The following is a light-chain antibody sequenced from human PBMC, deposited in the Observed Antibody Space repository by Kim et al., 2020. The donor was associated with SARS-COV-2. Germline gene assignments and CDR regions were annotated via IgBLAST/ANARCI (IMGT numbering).Light chain of an antibody. J-gene: IGLJ3*02. CDR3: QSYDSSNIWV. Sequence: TVIISGTRSSGSFGSNYVQWYQQRPGSAPTTVIYEDDQRLPGVPHRFSGSIDSSSNSASLTISGLKTEDEADYYCQSYDSSNIWVFGGGTQLTVL. V-gene: IGLV6-57*03. CDR1: SGSFGSNY. CDR2: EDD.